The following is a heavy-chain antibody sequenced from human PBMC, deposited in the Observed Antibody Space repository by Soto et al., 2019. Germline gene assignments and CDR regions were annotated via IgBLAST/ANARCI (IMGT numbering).Heavy chain of an antibody. D-gene: IGHD5-12*01. Sequence: PGGSLRLSCVASGFTFSSYAMHWVRQAPGKGLEWVAVIWYDGSNENYPDSVKGRFTISRDNSKNALYLQMNNLRAEDTAVYYCVRDDYEYSGYDLDYWGQGTLVTVSS. CDR3: VRDDYEYSGYDLDY. CDR2: IWYDGSNE. V-gene: IGHV3-33*01. CDR1: GFTFSSYA. J-gene: IGHJ4*02.